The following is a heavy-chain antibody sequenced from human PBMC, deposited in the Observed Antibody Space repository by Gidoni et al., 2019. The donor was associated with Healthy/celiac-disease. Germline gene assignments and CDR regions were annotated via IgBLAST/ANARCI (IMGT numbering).Heavy chain of an antibody. CDR1: GFSLSTSGVG. CDR3: AHSRSEGYSTYYFYGMDV. D-gene: IGHD6-13*01. V-gene: IGHV2-5*02. J-gene: IGHJ6*02. Sequence: QITLKESGPTVVKPTQTLTLTCTFSGFSLSTSGVGVGWIRQPPGKALEWLALIYWDDDKRYSPSLKTRLTITKDTSKNQVVLIVSNMDPVDTATYYCAHSRSEGYSTYYFYGMDVWGQGTTVTVSS. CDR2: IYWDDDK.